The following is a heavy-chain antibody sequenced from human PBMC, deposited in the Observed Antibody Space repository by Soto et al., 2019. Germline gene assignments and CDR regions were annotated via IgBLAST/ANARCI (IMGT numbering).Heavy chain of an antibody. Sequence: PSETLSLTCTASGGSISSSSYYWGWIRQPPGKGLEWIGSIYYSGSTYYNPSLKSRVTISVDTSKNQFSLKLSSVTAADTAVYYCARGRIYVWGSYRSTPFDAFDIWGQGTMVTVSS. CDR1: GGSISSSSYY. J-gene: IGHJ3*02. CDR2: IYYSGST. CDR3: ARGRIYVWGSYRSTPFDAFDI. V-gene: IGHV4-39*01. D-gene: IGHD3-16*02.